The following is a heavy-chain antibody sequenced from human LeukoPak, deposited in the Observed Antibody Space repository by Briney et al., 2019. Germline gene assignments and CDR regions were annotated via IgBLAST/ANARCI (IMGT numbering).Heavy chain of an antibody. CDR2: IYYSGST. CDR3: AREVGYCTNTTCYIGDHYMDV. V-gene: IGHV4-39*07. Sequence: SETLSLTCTVSGGSLSSSSYYWGWIRQPPGKGLEWIGSIYYSGSTYYNPSLKSRVTISVDTSKNQFSLKLSSVTAEDTAVYYCAREVGYCTNTTCYIGDHYMDVWGKGTTVTVSS. CDR1: GGSLSSSSYY. J-gene: IGHJ6*03. D-gene: IGHD2-2*01.